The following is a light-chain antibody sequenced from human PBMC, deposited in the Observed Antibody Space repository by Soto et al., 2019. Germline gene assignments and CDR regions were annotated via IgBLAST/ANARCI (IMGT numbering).Light chain of an antibody. CDR3: QSYDSSLSGYV. Sequence: QSVLTQPRSVSGSPGQSVTLSCTGTSNDVGGYNYVSWYQQYPGKAPTLMIYDVGKRPSGVPDRFSGSKSGNTASLAISGLQAEDETDYYCQSYDSSLSGYVFGTGTKVTVL. CDR1: SNDVGGYNY. CDR2: DVG. J-gene: IGLJ1*01. V-gene: IGLV2-11*01.